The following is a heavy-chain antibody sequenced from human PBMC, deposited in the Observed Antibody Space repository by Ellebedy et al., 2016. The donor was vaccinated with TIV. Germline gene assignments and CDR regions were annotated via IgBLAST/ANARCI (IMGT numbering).Heavy chain of an antibody. D-gene: IGHD3-10*01. Sequence: ASVKVSCXVSGYTLTELSMHWVRQAPGKGLEWMGGFDPEDGETIYAQKFQGRVTMTEDTSTDTAYMELSSLRSEDTAVYYCATESISVGITMVRGVTHRGYGMDVWGQGTTVTVSS. CDR2: FDPEDGET. V-gene: IGHV1-24*01. J-gene: IGHJ6*02. CDR3: ATESISVGITMVRGVTHRGYGMDV. CDR1: GYTLTELS.